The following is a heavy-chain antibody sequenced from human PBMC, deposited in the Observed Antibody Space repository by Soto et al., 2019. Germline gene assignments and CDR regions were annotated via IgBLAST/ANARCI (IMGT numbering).Heavy chain of an antibody. J-gene: IGHJ6*02. Sequence: VRLSCAASGFTVSSYEMTWVRRAPGNGLEWVSYISSSCSTIYYADSVKGRFTISRDNAKNSLYLQMNSLRAEDTAVYYCARDHKGGYYYYGMDVWGQGTTVTVSS. CDR3: ARDHKGGYYYYGMDV. CDR1: GFTVSSYE. CDR2: ISSSCSTI. V-gene: IGHV3-48*03.